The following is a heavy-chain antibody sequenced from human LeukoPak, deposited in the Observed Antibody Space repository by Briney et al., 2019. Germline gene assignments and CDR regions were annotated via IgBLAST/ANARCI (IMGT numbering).Heavy chain of an antibody. V-gene: IGHV3-23*01. CDR2: ISGSGGSA. Sequence: PGGSLRLSCAASGFTFSSYAMSWVRQPPGKGLEWVSAISGSGGSAYYADSVKGRFTISRDNSKNTLYLQMNSLRAEDTAVYYCAKDREVVAATRFFDYWGQGTLVTVSS. D-gene: IGHD2-15*01. CDR1: GFTFSSYA. CDR3: AKDREVVAATRFFDY. J-gene: IGHJ4*02.